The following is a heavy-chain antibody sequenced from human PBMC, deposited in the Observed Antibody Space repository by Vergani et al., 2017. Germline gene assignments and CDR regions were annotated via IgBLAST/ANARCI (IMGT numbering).Heavy chain of an antibody. D-gene: IGHD3-10*01. J-gene: IGHJ6*02. V-gene: IGHV4-31*03. Sequence: QVQLQESGPGLVKPSQTLSLTCTVSGGSISSGGYYWSWIRQHPGKGLEWIGYIYYSGRTYYNPSLKSRVTISVDTSKNQFSLKLSSVTAADTAVYYCARYEYYGSGISLAMDVWGQGTTVTVSS. CDR3: ARYEYYGSGISLAMDV. CDR2: IYYSGRT. CDR1: GGSISSGGYY.